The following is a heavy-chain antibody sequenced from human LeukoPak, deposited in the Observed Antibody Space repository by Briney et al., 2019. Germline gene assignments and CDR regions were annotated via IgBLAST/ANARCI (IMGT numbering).Heavy chain of an antibody. CDR2: IPYDGSNK. Sequence: GGSLRLSCAASGFTFSSYGMHWVRQAPGKGLEWVAVIPYDGSNKYYADSVKGRFTISRDNSKNTLYLQMNSLRAEDTAVYYCAKDRGGSGSYPEDWGQGTLVTVSS. CDR1: GFTFSSYG. V-gene: IGHV3-30*18. CDR3: AKDRGGSGSYPED. D-gene: IGHD3-10*01. J-gene: IGHJ4*02.